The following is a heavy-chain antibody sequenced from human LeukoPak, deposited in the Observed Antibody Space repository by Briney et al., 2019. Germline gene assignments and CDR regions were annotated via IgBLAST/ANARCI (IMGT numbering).Heavy chain of an antibody. CDR1: GFTFTTYS. CDR3: ARGPSGYHNT. D-gene: IGHD5-12*01. V-gene: IGHV3-23*01. CDR2: ISGSGGST. Sequence: GGSLRLSCAASGFTFTTYSMNWVRQAPGKGLEWVSAISGSGGSTYYADSVKGRFTISRDNSKNTLYLQMNSLRAEDTAVYYCARGPSGYHNTGGQGTLVTVSS. J-gene: IGHJ4*02.